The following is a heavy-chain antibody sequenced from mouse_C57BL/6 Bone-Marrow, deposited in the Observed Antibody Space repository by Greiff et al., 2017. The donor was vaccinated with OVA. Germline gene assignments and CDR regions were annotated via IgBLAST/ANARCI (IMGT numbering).Heavy chain of an antibody. CDR3: ARRNYGTLDY. D-gene: IGHD2-1*01. V-gene: IGHV1-52*01. CDR2: IDPSDSET. Sequence: VQLQQPGAELVRPGSSVKLSCKASGYTFTSYWMHWVKQRPIQGLEWIGNIDPSDSETHYNQKFKDKATLTVDKSSSTAYMQLSSRTSEDSAVYYCARRNYGTLDYWGQGTTLTVSS. CDR1: GYTFTSYW. J-gene: IGHJ2*01.